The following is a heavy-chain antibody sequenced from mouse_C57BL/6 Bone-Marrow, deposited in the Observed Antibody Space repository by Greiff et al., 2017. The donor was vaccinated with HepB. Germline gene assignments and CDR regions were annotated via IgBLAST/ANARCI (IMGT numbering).Heavy chain of an antibody. Sequence: QVQLQQPGTELVKPGASVKLSCKASGYTFTSYWMHWVKQRPGQGLEWIGNINPSNGGTNYNEKFKSKATLTVDKSSSTAYMQLSSLTSEDSAVYYCARYFYGSRNWYFDVWGTGTTVTVSS. V-gene: IGHV1-53*01. D-gene: IGHD1-1*01. CDR1: GYTFTSYW. CDR2: INPSNGGT. CDR3: ARYFYGSRNWYFDV. J-gene: IGHJ1*03.